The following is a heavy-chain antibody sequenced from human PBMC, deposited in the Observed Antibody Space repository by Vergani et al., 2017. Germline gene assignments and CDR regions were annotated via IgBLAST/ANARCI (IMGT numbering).Heavy chain of an antibody. D-gene: IGHD1-26*01. J-gene: IGHJ4*02. CDR3: ARDPADHSRVGATTGTDY. Sequence: QVQLQESGPGLVKPSETLSLTCTVSGYSISSGYYWGWIRQPPGKGLEWIGSIYHSGSTYYNPSLKSRVTISVDTSKNQFSLKLSSVTAAATAVYYCARDPADHSRVGATTGTDYWGQGTLVTVSS. CDR2: IYHSGST. V-gene: IGHV4-38-2*02. CDR1: GYSISSGYY.